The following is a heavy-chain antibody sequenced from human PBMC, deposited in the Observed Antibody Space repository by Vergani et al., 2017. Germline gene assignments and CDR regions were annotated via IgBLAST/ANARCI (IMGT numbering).Heavy chain of an antibody. CDR1: GFTFSSYG. J-gene: IGHJ4*02. CDR2: IWYDGSNK. Sequence: QVQLVESGGGVVQPGRSLRLSCEASGFTFSSYGMHWVREAPGKGLEWVAVIWYDGSNKYYADSVKGRFTISRDNSKNTLYLQMNSLRAEDTAVYYCARAQEAAFDYWGQGTLVTVSS. CDR3: ARAQEAAFDY. V-gene: IGHV3-33*01.